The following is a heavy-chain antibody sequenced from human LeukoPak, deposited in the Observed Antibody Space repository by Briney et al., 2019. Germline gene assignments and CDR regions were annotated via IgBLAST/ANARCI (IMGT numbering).Heavy chain of an antibody. CDR2: IYPGHSDT. CDR1: GYGFTSFW. Sequence: GESLQISFHGPGYGFTSFWIGWGRPGPGKGREWRGIIYPGHSDTRYRPSFQGQLTISADQSISTAYLQWSSLNASDTAMYYCARGVGATIGFDYWGQGTLVTVSS. CDR3: ARGVGATIGFDY. V-gene: IGHV5-51*01. D-gene: IGHD1-26*01. J-gene: IGHJ4*02.